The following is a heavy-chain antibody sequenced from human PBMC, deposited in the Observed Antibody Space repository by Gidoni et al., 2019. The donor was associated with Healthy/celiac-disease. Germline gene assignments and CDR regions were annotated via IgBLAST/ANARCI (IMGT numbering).Heavy chain of an antibody. V-gene: IGHV3-23*01. CDR3: AKAGWIQVWSSFDY. Sequence: EVQLLESGGGLVQPGGSLRLSCAASGFIFRSYAMNWVRQAPGKGLEWVSAISGSGGSTYYADSVKGRFTISRDNSKNTLYLLMNSLRAEDTAVYYCAKAGWIQVWSSFDYWGQGTLVTVSS. CDR2: ISGSGGST. CDR1: GFIFRSYA. J-gene: IGHJ4*02. D-gene: IGHD5-18*01.